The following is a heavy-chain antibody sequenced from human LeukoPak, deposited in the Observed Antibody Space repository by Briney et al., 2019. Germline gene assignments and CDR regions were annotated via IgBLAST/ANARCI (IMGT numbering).Heavy chain of an antibody. D-gene: IGHD3-22*01. J-gene: IGHJ4*02. Sequence: SETLSLTRTVSGGSISSYYWSWTRQPAGKGLEWIGRIYTSGSTNYNPSLKSRVTMSVDTSKNQFSLKLSSVTAADTAVYYCARDTDGYYYDSSGSPFDYWGQGTLVTVSS. CDR2: IYTSGST. CDR3: ARDTDGYYYDSSGSPFDY. V-gene: IGHV4-4*07. CDR1: GGSISSYY.